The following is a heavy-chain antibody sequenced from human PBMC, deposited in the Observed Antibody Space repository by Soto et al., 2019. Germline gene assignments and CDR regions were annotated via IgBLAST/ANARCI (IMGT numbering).Heavy chain of an antibody. CDR1: GYTFTNYF. V-gene: IGHV1-46*01. CDR3: AKDPSYYDFWAGSYYYHGMDV. CDR2: INPGNRIT. Sequence: QVQLVQSGAEVKAPGASVKVACKTSGYTFTNYFVHWVRQAPGQGLEWMGAINPGNRITNYALKFQGRVTMTRDTSTNTVYLELSSLRSEDTAVYSCAKDPSYYDFWAGSYYYHGMDVWGQGTTVTVSS. D-gene: IGHD3-3*01. J-gene: IGHJ6*02.